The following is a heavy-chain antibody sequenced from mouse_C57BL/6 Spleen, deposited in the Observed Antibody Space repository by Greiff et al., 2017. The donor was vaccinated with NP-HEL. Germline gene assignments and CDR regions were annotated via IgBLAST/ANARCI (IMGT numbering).Heavy chain of an antibody. Sequence: EVHLVESGGGLVKPGGSLKLSCAASGFTFSDYGMHWVRQAPEKGLEWVAYISSGSSTIYYAETVKGRFTISRDNAKNTLFLQMTSLRSEDTAMYYCARGVVTTGFAYWGQGTLVTVSA. CDR1: GFTFSDYG. V-gene: IGHV5-17*01. CDR2: ISSGSSTI. D-gene: IGHD2-2*01. J-gene: IGHJ3*01. CDR3: ARGVVTTGFAY.